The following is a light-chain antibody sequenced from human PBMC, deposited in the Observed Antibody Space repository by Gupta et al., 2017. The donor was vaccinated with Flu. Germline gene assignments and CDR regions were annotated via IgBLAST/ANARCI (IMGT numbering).Light chain of an antibody. Sequence: QSVLTQPPSVSGAPGQRVTISCTGSSSTIGAGYDVHWYQQLPGTAPKLLLHGNSNRPSGVPDLFSGSKSGTSASLAIAGLQSEYEADYYCQSYDSSLSASAVFGGGTQLTVL. CDR2: GNS. CDR1: SSTIGAGYD. J-gene: IGLJ7*01. CDR3: QSYDSSLSASAV. V-gene: IGLV1-40*01.